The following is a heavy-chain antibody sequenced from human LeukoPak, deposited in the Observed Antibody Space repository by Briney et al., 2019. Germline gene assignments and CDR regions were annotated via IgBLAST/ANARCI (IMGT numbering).Heavy chain of an antibody. V-gene: IGHV3-23*01. CDR1: GFTFSSYS. CDR3: AKEGLRYFDWLLMDWFDP. CDR2: ISGSGGST. J-gene: IGHJ5*02. D-gene: IGHD3-9*01. Sequence: PGRSLRLSCAASGFTFSSYSMNWVRQAPGKGLEWVSVISGSGGSTYYADSVKGRFTISRDNSKNTLYLQMNSLRAEDTAVYYCAKEGLRYFDWLLMDWFDPWGQGTLVIVSS.